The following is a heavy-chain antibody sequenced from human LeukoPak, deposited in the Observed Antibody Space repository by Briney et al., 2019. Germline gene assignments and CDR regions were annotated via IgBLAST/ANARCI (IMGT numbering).Heavy chain of an antibody. CDR2: IYSGGST. Sequence: GSLRLSCAASGFTVSHNYMSWVRQAPGKGLEWVSVIYSGGSTNCADSVKGRFTISRDNSKNTLYLQMNSLRAEDTAVYYCARDLSGPLDYWGQGTLVTVSS. CDR3: ARDLSGPLDY. J-gene: IGHJ4*02. CDR1: GFTVSHNY. D-gene: IGHD5-12*01. V-gene: IGHV3-66*01.